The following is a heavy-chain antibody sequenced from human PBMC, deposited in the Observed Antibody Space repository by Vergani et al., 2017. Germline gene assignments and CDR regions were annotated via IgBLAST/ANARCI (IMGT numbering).Heavy chain of an antibody. CDR3: ARDLRGLVIDFDY. Sequence: QVQLVESGGGVVQPGRSLRLSCAASGFTFSSYGMHWVRQAPGKGLEWVAVIWYDGSNKYYEDSVKGRFTISRDNSKNTLYLQMNSLRAEDTAVYYCARDLRGLVIDFDYWGQGTLVTVSS. J-gene: IGHJ4*02. CDR1: GFTFSSYG. CDR2: IWYDGSNK. D-gene: IGHD1-26*01. V-gene: IGHV3-33*01.